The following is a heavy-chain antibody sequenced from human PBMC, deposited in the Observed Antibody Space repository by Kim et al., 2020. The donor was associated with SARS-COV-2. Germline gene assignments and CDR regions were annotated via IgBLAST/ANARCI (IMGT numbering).Heavy chain of an antibody. J-gene: IGHJ4*02. D-gene: IGHD2-8*01. Sequence: GGSLRLSCAASGFTFSSFAMSWVRQAPQKGLEWVSVITNSGDDTHHADSVKGRFTMSRDNSKSTVYLQMNSLRAEDTAVYFCARGTAPWCNVATCYPLDHWGQGLLVTVSS. CDR3: ARGTAPWCNVATCYPLDH. CDR2: ITNSGDDT. CDR1: GFTFSSFA. V-gene: IGHV3-23*01.